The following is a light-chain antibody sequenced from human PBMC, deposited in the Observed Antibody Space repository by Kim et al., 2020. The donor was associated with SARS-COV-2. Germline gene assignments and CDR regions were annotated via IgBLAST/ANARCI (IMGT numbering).Light chain of an antibody. CDR2: KAS. CDR3: QQHDSYPWT. V-gene: IGKV1-5*03. J-gene: IGKJ1*01. Sequence: ASVGNNVTISCRASQPISSSLAWYQQRAGKAPRLLIYKASSVETGVPSRFSGSGSGTEFPLTITSLQPDDVATYYCQQHDSYPWTFGQGTKVDIK. CDR1: QPISSS.